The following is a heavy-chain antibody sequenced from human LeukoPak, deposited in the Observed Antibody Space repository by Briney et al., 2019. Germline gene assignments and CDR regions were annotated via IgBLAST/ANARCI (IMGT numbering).Heavy chain of an antibody. CDR2: IYYSGST. J-gene: IGHJ4*02. CDR1: GGSISSYY. Sequence: PSETLSLTCTVSGGSISSYYWSWIRQPPGKGLEWIGYIYYSGSTNYNPSLKSRVTISVDTTKNQFSLKLSSVTAADTAVYYCARDRPGGSSLDYWGQGTLVTVSS. D-gene: IGHD6-13*01. V-gene: IGHV4-59*12. CDR3: ARDRPGGSSLDY.